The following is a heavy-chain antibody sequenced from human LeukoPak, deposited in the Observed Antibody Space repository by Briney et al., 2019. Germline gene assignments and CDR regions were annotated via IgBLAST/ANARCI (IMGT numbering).Heavy chain of an antibody. J-gene: IGHJ6*02. CDR3: AGPTNFYYYYGMDV. CDR1: GYTFTSYG. CDR2: ISAYNGNT. Sequence: ASVKVSCKASGYTFTSYGISWVRQAPGQGLERMGWISAYNGNTNYAQKLQGRVTMTTDTSTSTAYMELRSLRSDDTAVYYCAGPTNFYYYYGMDVWGQGTTVTVSS. D-gene: IGHD5-12*01. V-gene: IGHV1-18*01.